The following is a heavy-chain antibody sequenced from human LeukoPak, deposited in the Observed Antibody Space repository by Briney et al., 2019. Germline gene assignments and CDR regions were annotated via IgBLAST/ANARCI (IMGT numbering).Heavy chain of an antibody. CDR3: ARGQFQRDY. J-gene: IGHJ4*02. V-gene: IGHV4-39*07. CDR1: GGSISSGDYF. D-gene: IGHD6-25*01. CDR2: VNHSGRT. Sequence: SETLSLTCTVSGGSISSGDYFWSWIRQPPGKGLEWIGEVNHSGRTNYNPSLKSRVTMSVDTSKNQFSLNLRSVTAADTAVYYCARGQFQRDYWGQGTLVTVSS.